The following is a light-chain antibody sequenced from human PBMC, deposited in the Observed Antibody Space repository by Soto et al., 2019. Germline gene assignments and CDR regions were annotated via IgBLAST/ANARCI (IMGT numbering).Light chain of an antibody. J-gene: IGKJ4*01. Sequence: DIQLTQSPSFLSASVGDRVTITCRASQGISSYLAWYQQKPGKAPKLLIYAASTLQSGVPSRFSGSGSGTEFTLTISSLQPEDFATYYCQQLNSYPALTLGGGTKGEIK. CDR2: AAS. CDR3: QQLNSYPALT. V-gene: IGKV1-9*01. CDR1: QGISSY.